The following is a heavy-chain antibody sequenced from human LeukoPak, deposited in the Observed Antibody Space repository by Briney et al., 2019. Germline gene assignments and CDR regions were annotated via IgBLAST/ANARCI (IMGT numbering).Heavy chain of an antibody. CDR3: ARDTSYDFWSGYREANWFDP. D-gene: IGHD3-3*01. Sequence: GASVKVSCKASGYTFTGYYMHWVRQAPGQGLEWMGWINPNGGRTNYAQTFQGRVTMTRDTSISTAYMELSRLRSDDTAVYYCARDTSYDFWSGYREANWFDPWGQGTLVTVSS. CDR2: INPNGGRT. J-gene: IGHJ5*02. CDR1: GYTFTGYY. V-gene: IGHV1-2*02.